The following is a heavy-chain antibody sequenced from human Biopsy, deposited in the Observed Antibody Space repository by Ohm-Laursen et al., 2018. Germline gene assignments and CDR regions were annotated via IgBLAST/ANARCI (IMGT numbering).Heavy chain of an antibody. D-gene: IGHD2/OR15-2a*01. CDR3: ARATNSTGWPYYYFYGMDV. CDR1: GGSISSDY. CDR2: IYYSGST. J-gene: IGHJ6*02. Sequence: SDTLSLTCTVSGGSISSDYWSWIRQTPGKGLEWIGYIYYSGSTNYNPSLKSRVTISVDTSKNQFSLRLNSVTAADTPVYYCARATNSTGWPYYYFYGMDVWGQGTTVTVSS. V-gene: IGHV4-59*07.